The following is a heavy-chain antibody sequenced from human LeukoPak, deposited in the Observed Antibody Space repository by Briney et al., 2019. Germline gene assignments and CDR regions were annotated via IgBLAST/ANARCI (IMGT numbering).Heavy chain of an antibody. J-gene: IGHJ4*02. CDR1: GFTLGDYY. Sequence: GGSLRLSCAASGFTLGDYYMSWIRQAPGKGLEWVSYSSSSGSTIYYADSVKGRFAISRDNAKHSLYLQMNSLRAEDTAVYYCARRRDFIDYWGQGTLVPVSS. D-gene: IGHD3/OR15-3a*01. CDR2: SSSSGSTI. V-gene: IGHV3-11*01. CDR3: ARRRDFIDY.